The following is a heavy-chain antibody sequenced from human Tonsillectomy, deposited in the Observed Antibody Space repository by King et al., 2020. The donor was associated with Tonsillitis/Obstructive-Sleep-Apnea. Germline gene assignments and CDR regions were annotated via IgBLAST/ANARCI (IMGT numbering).Heavy chain of an antibody. J-gene: IGHJ3*02. CDR1: GFTFSSYG. CDR2: IWYDGSNK. Sequence: VKLVESGGGVVQPGRSLRLSCAASGFTFSSYGMHWVRQAPGKGLEWVAVIWYDGSNKYYADSVKGRFTISRDNSKNTLYLQMNSLRAEDTAVYYCARGGPELTSAFDIWGQGTMVTVSS. D-gene: IGHD4/OR15-4a*01. CDR3: ARGGPELTSAFDI. V-gene: IGHV3-33*01.